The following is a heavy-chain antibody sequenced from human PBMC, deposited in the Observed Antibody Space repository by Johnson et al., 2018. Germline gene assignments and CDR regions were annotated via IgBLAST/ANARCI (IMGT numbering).Heavy chain of an antibody. D-gene: IGHD1-26*01. V-gene: IGHV6-1*01. Sequence: QVQLQESGPGLVKPSQTLSLTCAISGDSVSSNSAAWNWVRQSPSRGLEWLGRTYYRSKWCYDYALSVKSRITINPDTSKNQFSLQLNSVTPEDTAMYDCARIRFRSLVNDAFDIWGQGTMVTVSS. CDR2: TYYRSKWCY. CDR1: GDSVSSNSAA. J-gene: IGHJ3*02. CDR3: ARIRFRSLVNDAFDI.